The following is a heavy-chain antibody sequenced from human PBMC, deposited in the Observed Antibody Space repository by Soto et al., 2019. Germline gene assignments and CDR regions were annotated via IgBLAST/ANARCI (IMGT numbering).Heavy chain of an antibody. V-gene: IGHV1-69*01. CDR1: GGTFSSYA. CDR3: ARGHHDYVWGSYRYRYFDY. Sequence: QVQLVQSGAEVKKPGSSVKVSCKASGGTFSSYATSWVRQAPGQGLEWMGGIIPIFGTANYAQKFQGRVTITADESTSTAYMELSSLRSEDTAVYYCARGHHDYVWGSYRYRYFDYWGQGTLVTVSS. CDR2: IIPIFGTA. D-gene: IGHD3-16*02. J-gene: IGHJ4*02.